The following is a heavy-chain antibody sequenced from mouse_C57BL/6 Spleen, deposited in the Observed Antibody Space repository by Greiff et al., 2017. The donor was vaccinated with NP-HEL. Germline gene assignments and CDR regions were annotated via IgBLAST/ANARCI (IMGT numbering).Heavy chain of an antibody. J-gene: IGHJ4*01. Sequence: VQLQQSGPELVKPGASVKISCKASGYTFTDYYMNWVKQSHGKSLEWIGDINPNNGGTSYNQLFKGKATLTVNSSSSVSFTVLRLQTSEDSAVYYCARSIPLDYWGQGTSVTVSS. CDR3: ARSIPLDY. V-gene: IGHV1-26*01. CDR2: INPNNGGT. CDR1: GYTFTDYY.